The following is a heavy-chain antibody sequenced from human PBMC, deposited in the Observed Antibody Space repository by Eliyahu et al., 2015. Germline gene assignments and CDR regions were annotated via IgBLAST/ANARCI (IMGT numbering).Heavy chain of an antibody. CDR1: GFXFXSYS. CDR3: ARGREIDYDFWRTYGMDV. D-gene: IGHD3-3*01. Sequence: EVQLVESGGGLVKPGGSLRLSCXASGFXFXSYSMNWVRQAPGKGLEWVSSISSSSSYIYYADSVKGRFTISRDNAKNSLYLQMNSLRAEDTAVYYCARGREIDYDFWRTYGMDVWGQGTTVTVSS. CDR2: ISSSSSYI. J-gene: IGHJ6*02. V-gene: IGHV3-21*01.